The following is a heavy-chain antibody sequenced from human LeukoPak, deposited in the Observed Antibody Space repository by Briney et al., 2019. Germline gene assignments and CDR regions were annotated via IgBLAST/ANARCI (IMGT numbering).Heavy chain of an antibody. CDR3: ARGYSMAAAAGNQPFDY. CDR1: GFTFSSYW. CDR2: INSDGSST. V-gene: IGHV3-74*01. J-gene: IGHJ4*02. D-gene: IGHD6-13*01. Sequence: PGGSLRLSCAASGFTFSSYWMHWVRQAPGKGLVWVSRINSDGSSTSYADSVKGRFTISRDNSKNTLFLQVNSLRAEDTAVYYCARGYSMAAAAGNQPFDYWGQGTLVTVSS.